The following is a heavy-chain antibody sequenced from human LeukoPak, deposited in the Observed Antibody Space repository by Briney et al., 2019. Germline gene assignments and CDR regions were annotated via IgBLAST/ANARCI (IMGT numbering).Heavy chain of an antibody. D-gene: IGHD1-26*01. CDR3: AKDYEPLVGVHRWGDWFDP. V-gene: IGHV1-46*01. Sequence: ASVKVSCKAFGYTFTSNYMHWVRQAPGQGPEWMGVISPSGGSTTYAQKFQGRVTLTRDMSTSTDYLELSSLRSEDTAVYYCAKDYEPLVGVHRWGDWFDPWGQGTLVTVSS. CDR2: ISPSGGST. J-gene: IGHJ5*02. CDR1: GYTFTSNY.